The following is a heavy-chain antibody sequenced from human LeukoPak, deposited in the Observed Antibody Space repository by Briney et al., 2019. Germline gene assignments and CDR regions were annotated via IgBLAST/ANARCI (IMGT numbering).Heavy chain of an antibody. D-gene: IGHD5-18*01. CDR1: GGSISSYY. J-gene: IGHJ6*03. CDR2: IYYSGST. Sequence: SETLSLTCTVSGGSISSYYWSWIRQPPGKGLEWIGYIYYSGSTKYNPSLKRGGTISVEKSKNQFSLKLSSVTAADTAVYYCARRGYSHDYYYYYMDVWGKGTTVTVSS. CDR3: ARRGYSHDYYYYYMDV. V-gene: IGHV4-59*01.